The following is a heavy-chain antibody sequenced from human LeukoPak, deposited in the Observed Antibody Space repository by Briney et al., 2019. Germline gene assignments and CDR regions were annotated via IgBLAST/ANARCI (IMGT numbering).Heavy chain of an antibody. CDR2: IWYDGSNK. J-gene: IGHJ5*02. CDR3: AKGKRGYSYGFDP. D-gene: IGHD5-18*01. CDR1: GFTFSSYG. Sequence: GGSLRLSCAASGFTFSSYGMHWVRQAPGKGLEWVAFIWYDGSNKYYADSVKGRFTISRDNSKNTLYLQMNSLRAEDRAVYYCAKGKRGYSYGFDPWGQGTLVTVSS. V-gene: IGHV3-30*02.